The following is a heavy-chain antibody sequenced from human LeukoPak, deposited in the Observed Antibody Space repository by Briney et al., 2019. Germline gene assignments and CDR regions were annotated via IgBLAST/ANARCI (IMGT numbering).Heavy chain of an antibody. CDR2: IKQDGSEK. CDR3: ARDGNDGFDY. Sequence: PGGSLRLSCADSGFTFSNYWMSWVRHAPGKGLEWVANIKQDGSEKYYVDSMKGRFTISRDNAKNSLYLQMNSLRAEDTAVYYCARDGNDGFDYWGQGALVTVSS. J-gene: IGHJ4*02. CDR1: GFTFSNYW. D-gene: IGHD1-14*01. V-gene: IGHV3-7*05.